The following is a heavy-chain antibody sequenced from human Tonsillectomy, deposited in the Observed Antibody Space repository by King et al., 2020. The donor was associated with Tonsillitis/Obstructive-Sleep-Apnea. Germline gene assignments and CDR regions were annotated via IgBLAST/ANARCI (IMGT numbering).Heavy chain of an antibody. Sequence: VQLVESGGGLVQPGGSLRLSCAASGFTFSTYWMYWVRQAPGKGLLWVSRIKSDGSSTSYADSVKGRFTISRDDARNTLYLQMNSLRGEDTAVYYCARGGPKGSTDYWGQGTLVTVSS. CDR2: IKSDGSST. CDR1: GFTFSTYW. D-gene: IGHD2-15*01. J-gene: IGHJ4*02. CDR3: ARGGPKGSTDY. V-gene: IGHV3-74*01.